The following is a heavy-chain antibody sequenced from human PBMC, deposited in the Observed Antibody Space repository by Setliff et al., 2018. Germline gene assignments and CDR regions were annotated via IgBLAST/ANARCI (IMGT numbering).Heavy chain of an antibody. Sequence: PSETLSLTCTVSGASVRSHYWSWIRQPPGKGLEWIGFIFYSGDTKSNPSLKSRVTMSVDTSKNQFSLKLSSVTAADAAVYFCARGRNVAARLLDSWGQGTLVTVSS. J-gene: IGHJ4*02. CDR3: ARGRNVAARLLDS. CDR2: IFYSGDT. CDR1: GASVRSHY. D-gene: IGHD6-6*01. V-gene: IGHV4-59*02.